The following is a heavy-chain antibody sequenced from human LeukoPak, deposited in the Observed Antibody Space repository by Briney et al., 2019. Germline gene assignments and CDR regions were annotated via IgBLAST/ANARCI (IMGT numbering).Heavy chain of an antibody. D-gene: IGHD3-22*01. CDR3: AREVYDSSGTGLDY. J-gene: IGHJ4*02. CDR2: FSGSSSTI. Sequence: GGSLRLSCAASGFTFSTYSMNWVRQAPGKGLEWVSYFSGSSSTIYYADSVKGRFTISRDNAKNSLYLQMNSLRAEDTAVYYCAREVYDSSGTGLDYWGQGALVTVSS. V-gene: IGHV3-48*04. CDR1: GFTFSTYS.